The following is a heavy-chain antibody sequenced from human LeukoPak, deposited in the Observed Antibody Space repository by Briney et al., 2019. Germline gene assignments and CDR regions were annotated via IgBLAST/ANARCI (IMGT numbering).Heavy chain of an antibody. D-gene: IGHD3-16*01. CDR1: GFTFSSYW. J-gene: IGHJ6*04. V-gene: IGHV3-7*03. CDR3: ARGMGELEFYYYYGMDV. CDR2: IKQDGSEK. Sequence: GGSLRLSCAASGFTFSSYWMSWVRQAPGKGLELVANIKQDGSEKYYVDSVKGRFTISRDNAKNSLYLQMNSLRAEDTAVYYCARGMGELEFYYYYGMDVWGKGTTVTVSS.